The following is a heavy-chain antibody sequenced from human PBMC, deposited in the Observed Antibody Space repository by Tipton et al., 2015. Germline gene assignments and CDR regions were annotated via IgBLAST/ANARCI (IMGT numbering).Heavy chain of an antibody. CDR3: AGLRIDTAMIVPPAFFHC. D-gene: IGHD5-18*01. J-gene: IGHJ4*02. V-gene: IGHV5-51*01. CDR1: GYSFTSYW. Sequence: QLVQSGAEVKKPGESLKISCEASGYSFTSYWIGWVRQMPGKGLEWMGFIHPDDSDTRYSPSFEGQVAFSVDKSMSVAYLQWSSLKAPDAAMYYCAGLRIDTAMIVPPAFFHCWGQGTVVTVS. CDR2: IHPDDSDT.